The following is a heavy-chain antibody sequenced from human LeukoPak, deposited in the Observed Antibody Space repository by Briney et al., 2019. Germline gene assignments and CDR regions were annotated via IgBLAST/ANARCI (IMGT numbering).Heavy chain of an antibody. D-gene: IGHD6-19*01. CDR3: AKALTSGWYLDAFNI. CDR2: ISYDGSNK. J-gene: IGHJ3*02. V-gene: IGHV3-30*18. Sequence: GGPLRLSCAASGFTFSSCGMHWVRQAPGKGLEWVAVISYDGSNKYYADSVKGRFTISRDNSKNTLFLEMSSLRAEDTAVYYCAKALTSGWYLDAFNIWGQGTMVTVSS. CDR1: GFTFSSCG.